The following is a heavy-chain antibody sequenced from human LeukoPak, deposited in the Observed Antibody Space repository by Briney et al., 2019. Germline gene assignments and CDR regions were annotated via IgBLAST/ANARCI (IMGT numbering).Heavy chain of an antibody. J-gene: IGHJ4*02. D-gene: IGHD3-10*01. CDR1: GGTFSSYA. Sequence: ASVKVSYKASGGTFSSYAISWLRQAPGQGLEWMGGIIPIFGTANYAQKFQGRVTITTDESTSTAYMELSSLRSEDTAVYYCARGKAYGSGSWHFDYWGQGTLVTVSS. CDR3: ARGKAYGSGSWHFDY. V-gene: IGHV1-69*05. CDR2: IIPIFGTA.